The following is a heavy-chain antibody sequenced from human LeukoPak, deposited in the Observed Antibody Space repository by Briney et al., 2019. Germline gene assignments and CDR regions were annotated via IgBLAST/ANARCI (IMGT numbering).Heavy chain of an antibody. V-gene: IGHV1-46*01. CDR1: GYTFTNYY. Sequence: ASVKVSCKASGYTFTNYYMHWVRQAPGQGLEWMGIINPSGGSTSYAQKFQGRVTMTRDMSTSTVYMELSSLRSEDTAVYYCARDLYYYDSSGYYKVHDAFDIWGQGTMVTVSS. CDR3: ARDLYYYDSSGYYKVHDAFDI. J-gene: IGHJ3*02. D-gene: IGHD3-22*01. CDR2: INPSGGST.